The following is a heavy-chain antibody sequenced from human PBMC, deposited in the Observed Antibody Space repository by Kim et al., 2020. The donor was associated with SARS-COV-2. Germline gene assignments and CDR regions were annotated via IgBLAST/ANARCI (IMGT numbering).Heavy chain of an antibody. J-gene: IGHJ6*03. CDR2: ISYDGSNK. V-gene: IGHV3-30-3*01. D-gene: IGHD2-15*01. CDR1: GFTFSSYA. CDR3: ARDGYLGYCSGGSCYSVGSYDYYMDV. Sequence: GGSLRLSCAASGFTFSSYAMHWVRQAPGKGLEWVAVISYDGSNKYYADSVKGRFTISRDNSKNTLYLQMNSLRAEDTAVYYCARDGYLGYCSGGSCYSVGSYDYYMDVWGKGTTVNVSS.